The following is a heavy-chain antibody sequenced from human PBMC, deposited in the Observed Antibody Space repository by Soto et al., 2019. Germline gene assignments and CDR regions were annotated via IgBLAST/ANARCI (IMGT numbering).Heavy chain of an antibody. CDR2: INPNSGGT. CDR1: GYTLTELS. J-gene: IGHJ6*02. CDR3: ARALGNLYYYYGMDV. Sequence: ASVKVSCKVSGYTLTELSMHWVRQAPGQGLEWMGWINPNSGGTNYAQKFQGWVTMTRDTSISTAYMELSRLRSDDTAVYYCARALGNLYYYYGMDVWGQGTTVTVSS. D-gene: IGHD3-16*01. V-gene: IGHV1-2*04.